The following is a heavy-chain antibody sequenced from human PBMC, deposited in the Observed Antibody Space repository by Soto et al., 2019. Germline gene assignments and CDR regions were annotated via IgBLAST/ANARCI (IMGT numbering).Heavy chain of an antibody. J-gene: IGHJ6*02. CDR3: ALHYGSGSNYYYYGMDV. D-gene: IGHD3-10*01. Sequence: QVQLVQSGAEVKKPGSSVKVSCKASAGTFSSYAISWVRQAPGQGLEWMGGIIPIFGTANYAQKFQGRVTIRADESTSTAYMELSSLRSEDTAVYYCALHYGSGSNYYYYGMDVWGQGTTVTVSS. CDR2: IIPIFGTA. V-gene: IGHV1-69*12. CDR1: AGTFSSYA.